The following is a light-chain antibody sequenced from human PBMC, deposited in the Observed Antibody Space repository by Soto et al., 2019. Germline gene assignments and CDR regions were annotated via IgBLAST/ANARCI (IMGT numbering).Light chain of an antibody. J-gene: IGKJ5*01. V-gene: IGKV3-20*01. Sequence: ELVMTQTPATQSESPGERASLSCRASQSVNTSLAWYQQKPGQAPRLLIYGATMRTTGTPDRFSGAGSETHFTLAISRLEPGDFAVYYCQQYVTSPAITFGQGTRLEIK. CDR1: QSVNTS. CDR2: GAT. CDR3: QQYVTSPAIT.